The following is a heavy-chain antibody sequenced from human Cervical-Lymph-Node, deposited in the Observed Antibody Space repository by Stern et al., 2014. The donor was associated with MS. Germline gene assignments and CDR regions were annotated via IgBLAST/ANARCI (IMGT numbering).Heavy chain of an antibody. CDR1: GFTFSHYS. CDR2: ISNNSTHT. CDR3: ARARVGDYARSPRPAPRKFDI. V-gene: IGHV3-21*01. D-gene: IGHD4-17*01. Sequence: EVQLVESGGGLVKPGESLRLSCDASGFTFSHYSINWVRQAPGKGLEWISSISNNSTHTYYADSVEGRFTISRDSAKDSVSLHMVSLRAEDTAVYYCARARVGDYARSPRPAPRKFDI. J-gene: IGHJ3*02.